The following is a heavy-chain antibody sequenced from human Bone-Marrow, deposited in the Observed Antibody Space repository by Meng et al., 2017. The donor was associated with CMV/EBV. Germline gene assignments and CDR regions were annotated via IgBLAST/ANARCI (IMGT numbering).Heavy chain of an antibody. CDR3: ASVSSIAARPFDY. J-gene: IGHJ4*02. Sequence: ASVKVSCKASGYTFTSYYMHWVRQAPEQGLEWMGIINPSGGSTSYAQKFQGRVTMTRDTSTSTVYMELSSLRSEDTAVYYCASVSSIAARPFDYWGQGTLVTVSS. CDR2: INPSGGST. D-gene: IGHD6-6*01. V-gene: IGHV1-46*01. CDR1: GYTFTSYY.